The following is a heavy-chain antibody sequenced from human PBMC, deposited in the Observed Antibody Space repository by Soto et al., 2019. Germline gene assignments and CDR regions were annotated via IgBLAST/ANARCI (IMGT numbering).Heavy chain of an antibody. D-gene: IGHD5-18*01. CDR1: GYTFTSYY. V-gene: IGHV1-46*01. CDR2: INPSGGST. J-gene: IGHJ4*02. CDR3: ARALPRSSGYSYGALDY. Sequence: ASVKVSCKASGYTFTSYYMHWVRQAPGQGLEWMGIINPSGGSTSYAQKFQGRVTVTRDTSTSTVYMELGSLRSEDTAVYYCARALPRSSGYSYGALDYWGQGTLVTVSS.